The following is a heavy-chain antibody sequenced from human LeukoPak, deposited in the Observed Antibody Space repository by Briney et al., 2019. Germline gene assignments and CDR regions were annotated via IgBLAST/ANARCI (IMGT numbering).Heavy chain of an antibody. J-gene: IGHJ4*02. Sequence: PSETLSLTCTVSSGSISTYYWSWIRQPAGKGLEWIGRIYTGGSTNYNPSLESRVTMSINTPENQFSLKLSSVTAADTAVYYCARLMDGGYSSSRGYFDCWGQGTLVTVSS. CDR3: ARLMDGGYSSSRGYFDC. CDR2: IYTGGST. CDR1: SGSISTYY. D-gene: IGHD6-13*01. V-gene: IGHV4-4*07.